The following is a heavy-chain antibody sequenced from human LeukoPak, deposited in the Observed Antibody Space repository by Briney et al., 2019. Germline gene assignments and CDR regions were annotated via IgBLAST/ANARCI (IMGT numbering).Heavy chain of an antibody. CDR2: INPNGGGI. Sequence: ASVRVSCKASGYTFIGHYIYWLRQAPGQGFEWMGWINPNGGGINYAQKFQGRVPMTRDTSISTAYMDLTSLRFDDTAVYYCARAGAMIRGVIDYWAQGTLVTVSS. V-gene: IGHV1-2*02. CDR3: ARAGAMIRGVIDY. J-gene: IGHJ4*02. D-gene: IGHD3-10*01. CDR1: GYTFIGHY.